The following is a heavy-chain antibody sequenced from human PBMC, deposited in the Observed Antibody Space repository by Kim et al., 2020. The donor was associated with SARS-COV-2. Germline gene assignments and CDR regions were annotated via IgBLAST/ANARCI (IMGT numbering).Heavy chain of an antibody. CDR1: GYTFNNYG. V-gene: IGHV1-18*01. Sequence: ASVKVSCKASGYTFNNYGITWVRQAPGQGLEWMGWISAYNGHTNYAQKLQGRVTMTTDTSTSTAYMELRSLRSDDTAVYYCARPHYYGSGITIRAYYYGMDVWGQGTTVTVSS. J-gene: IGHJ6*02. CDR2: ISAYNGHT. D-gene: IGHD3-10*01. CDR3: ARPHYYGSGITIRAYYYGMDV.